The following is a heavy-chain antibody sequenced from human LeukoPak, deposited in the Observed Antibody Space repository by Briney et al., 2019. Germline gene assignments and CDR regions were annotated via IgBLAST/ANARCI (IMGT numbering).Heavy chain of an antibody. CDR2: ISGSGGST. Sequence: GGSLRLSCAASGFTFSSYAMSWVRQAPGKGLEWVSAISGSGGSTYYADSVKGRFTISRDNSKNTLYLQMNSLRAEDTAVYYCAKGTDRVVAATLLPWEYWGQGTLDTVSS. CDR1: GFTFSSYA. D-gene: IGHD2-15*01. V-gene: IGHV3-23*01. J-gene: IGHJ4*02. CDR3: AKGTDRVVAATLLPWEY.